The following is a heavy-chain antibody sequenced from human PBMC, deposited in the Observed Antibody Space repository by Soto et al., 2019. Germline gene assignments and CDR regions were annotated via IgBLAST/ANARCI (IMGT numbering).Heavy chain of an antibody. CDR2: IYYSGST. CDR3: ARHAGLLWFGWDYYFDY. V-gene: IGHV4-59*08. CDR1: GGSISSYY. D-gene: IGHD3-10*01. Sequence: PSETLSLTCTVSGGSISSYYWIWIRQPPGKGLEWIGYIYYSGSTNYNPSLKSRVTISVDTSKNQFSLKLSSVTAADTAVYYCARHAGLLWFGWDYYFDYWGQGTLVTVSS. J-gene: IGHJ4*02.